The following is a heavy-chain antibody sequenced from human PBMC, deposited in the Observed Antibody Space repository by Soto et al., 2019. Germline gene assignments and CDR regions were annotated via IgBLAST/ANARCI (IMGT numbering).Heavy chain of an antibody. Sequence: ASVKVSCKASNDSLSSHFIHWVRQAPGQRLEWMGWINAGNGNTKYSQKFQGRVTITRDTSASTAYMELSSLRSEDTAVYYCARWYLSARGYYYYGMDVWGQGTTVTVSS. CDR3: ARWYLSARGYYYYGMDV. J-gene: IGHJ6*02. CDR1: NDSLSSHF. CDR2: INAGNGNT. D-gene: IGHD2-15*01. V-gene: IGHV1-3*01.